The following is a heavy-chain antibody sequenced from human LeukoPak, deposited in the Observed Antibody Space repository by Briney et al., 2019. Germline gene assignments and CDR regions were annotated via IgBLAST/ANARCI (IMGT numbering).Heavy chain of an antibody. CDR2: ITGNGATT. CDR1: GFSFSSSA. V-gene: IGHV3-23*01. D-gene: IGHD5-18*01. Sequence: GESLRLSCAGSGFSFSSSAMSWVRQTPGKGLEWVSSITGNGATTYYSDSVKGRFTISRDNSRNTLSLQMSSLRAEDTAVYYCAKERRRVDTEMVRSYYFENWGQGTLVTVSS. J-gene: IGHJ4*02. CDR3: AKERRRVDTEMVRSYYFEN.